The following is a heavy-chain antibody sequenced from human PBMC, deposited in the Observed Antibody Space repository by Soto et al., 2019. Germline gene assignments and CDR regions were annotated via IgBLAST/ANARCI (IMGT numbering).Heavy chain of an antibody. CDR3: AKEDCTTASCYGGIDY. Sequence: GGSLRLSCAASGFTFSNFAMSWVRQAPGKGLEWVSTISVSGDKSYYAGSVKGRFTISRDSSQNALYLLINSLRADDTAVYYCAKEDCTTASCYGGIDYWGQRALVTVSS. V-gene: IGHV3-23*01. D-gene: IGHD2-2*01. CDR1: GFTFSNFA. J-gene: IGHJ4*02. CDR2: ISVSGDKS.